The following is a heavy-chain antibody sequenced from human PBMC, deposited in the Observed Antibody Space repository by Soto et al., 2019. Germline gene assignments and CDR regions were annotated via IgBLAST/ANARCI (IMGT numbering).Heavy chain of an antibody. CDR3: ATDRAMAANGFAWFDF. CDR1: NGSINSRNW. J-gene: IGHJ5*01. Sequence: QVRLQESGPGLVKPSGTLSLTCTVSNGSINSRNWWSWVRQSPQIGLESIGEIYHSGATNYNPSLKSRVTISLDESKTEFSLRLASVPAADTAVYYCATDRAMAANGFAWFDFWCQGIGVTFSS. D-gene: IGHD2-15*01. V-gene: IGHV4-4*02. CDR2: IYHSGAT.